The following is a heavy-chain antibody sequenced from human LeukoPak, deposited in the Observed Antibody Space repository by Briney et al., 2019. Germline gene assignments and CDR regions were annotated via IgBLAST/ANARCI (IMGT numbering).Heavy chain of an antibody. CDR1: GFTFSSYA. CDR2: ISGSGGST. CDR3: AKDQIVVVPAALDY. J-gene: IGHJ4*02. Sequence: PGASLRLSCAASGFTFSSYAMSWVRQAPGKGPEWVSAISGSGGSTYYADSVKGRFTISRDNSKNTLYLQMNSLRAEDTAVYYCAKDQIVVVPAALDYWGQGTLVTVSS. D-gene: IGHD2-2*01. V-gene: IGHV3-23*01.